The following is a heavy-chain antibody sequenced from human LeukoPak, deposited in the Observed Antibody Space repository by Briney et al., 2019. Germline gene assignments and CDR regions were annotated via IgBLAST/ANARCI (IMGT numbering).Heavy chain of an antibody. CDR1: GFTFSNYG. V-gene: IGHV3-30*18. Sequence: GGSLRLSCAASGFTFSNYGMHWVRQAPGKGLEWVVVISYDGSNKYYADSVKGRFTISRDNSKNTLYLQMNSLRAEDTAVYYCAKDRLAAAGNKYFQHWGQGTLVTVSS. CDR2: ISYDGSNK. J-gene: IGHJ1*01. CDR3: AKDRLAAAGNKYFQH. D-gene: IGHD6-13*01.